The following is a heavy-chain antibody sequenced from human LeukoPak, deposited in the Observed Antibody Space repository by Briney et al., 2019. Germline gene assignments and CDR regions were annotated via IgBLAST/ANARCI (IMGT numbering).Heavy chain of an antibody. Sequence: ASVKVSCKASGYTFTSYYMHWVRQAPGQGLEWMGIINPSGGSTSYAQKFQGRVTMTRDMSTSTVYMELRSLRSDDTAVYYCARASWFGESRYYYYYMDVWGKGTTVTVSS. CDR1: GYTFTSYY. V-gene: IGHV1-46*01. CDR2: INPSGGST. CDR3: ARASWFGESRYYYYYMDV. J-gene: IGHJ6*03. D-gene: IGHD3-10*01.